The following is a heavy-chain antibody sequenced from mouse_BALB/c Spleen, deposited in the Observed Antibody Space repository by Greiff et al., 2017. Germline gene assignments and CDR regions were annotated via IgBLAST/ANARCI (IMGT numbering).Heavy chain of an antibody. Sequence: QVQLQQPGAELVKPGASVKLSCKASGYTFTSYWMHWVKQRPGQGLEWIGEINPSNGRTNYNEKFKDKATLTADKSSSTAYMQLSSLTSEDSAVYYCARYGNYGPMDYWGQGTSVTVSS. CDR2: INPSNGRT. CDR1: GYTFTSYW. J-gene: IGHJ4*01. D-gene: IGHD2-1*01. V-gene: IGHV1S81*02. CDR3: ARYGNYGPMDY.